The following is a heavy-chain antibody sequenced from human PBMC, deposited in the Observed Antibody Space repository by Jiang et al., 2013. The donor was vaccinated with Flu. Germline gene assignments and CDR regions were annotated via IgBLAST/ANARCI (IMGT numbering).Heavy chain of an antibody. D-gene: IGHD6-19*01. J-gene: IGHJ6*02. CDR3: AGGIAVAGAIRPGYYYYGMDV. V-gene: IGHV1-69*01. CDR1: GGTFSSYA. Sequence: SRAEVKKPGSSVKVSCKASGGTFSSYAISWVRQAPGQGLEWMGGIIPIFGTANYAQKFQGRVTITADESTSTAYMELSSLRSEDTAVYYCAGGIAVAGAIRPGYYYYGMDVWGQGTTVTVSS. CDR2: IIPIFGTA.